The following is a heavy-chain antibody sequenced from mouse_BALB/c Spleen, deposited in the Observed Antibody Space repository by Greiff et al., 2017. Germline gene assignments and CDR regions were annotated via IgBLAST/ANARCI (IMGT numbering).Heavy chain of an antibody. D-gene: IGHD2-14*01. CDR3: ARDIRDYRYLDY. V-gene: IGHV7-3*02. CDR2: IRNKANGYTT. CDR1: GFTFTDYY. J-gene: IGHJ2*01. Sequence: EVKVVESGGGLVQPGGSLRLSCATSGFTFTDYYMSWVRQPPGKALEWLGFIRNKANGYTTEYSASVKGRFTISRDNSQSILYLQMNTLRAEDSATYYCARDIRDYRYLDYWGQGTTLTVSS.